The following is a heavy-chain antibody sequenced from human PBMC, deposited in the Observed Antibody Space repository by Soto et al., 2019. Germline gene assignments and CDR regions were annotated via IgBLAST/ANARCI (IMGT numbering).Heavy chain of an antibody. CDR2: IYYSGST. CDR1: VGSISSSSYY. D-gene: IGHD2-15*01. V-gene: IGHV4-39*01. J-gene: IGHJ5*02. CDR3: APQTGYCSGGSCFGPFDP. Sequence: SEALSLTCTVSVGSISSSSYYWGWIRQPPGKGLEWIGSIYYSGSTYYNPSLKSRVTISVDTSKNQFSLELSSVTAADTAVYYCAPQTGYCSGGSCFGPFDPWGQGTLVTVSS.